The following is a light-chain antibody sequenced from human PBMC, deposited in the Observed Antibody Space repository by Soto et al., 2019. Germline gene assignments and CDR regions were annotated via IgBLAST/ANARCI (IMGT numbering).Light chain of an antibody. Sequence: QPVLTQPPSASGTPGQRVTISCSGSSSNIGNNNVYWYQQLPGTAPKLLIYGSNQRPSGVPDRFSGSKSGTSASLAISGLRSEDEADYYCAAWDDSLTGLLFGGGTQLTVL. V-gene: IGLV1-47*01. CDR1: SSNIGNNN. CDR2: GSN. CDR3: AAWDDSLTGLL. J-gene: IGLJ2*01.